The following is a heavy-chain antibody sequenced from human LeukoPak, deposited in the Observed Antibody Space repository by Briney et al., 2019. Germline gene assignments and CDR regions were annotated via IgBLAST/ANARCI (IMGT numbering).Heavy chain of an antibody. CDR2: IYTSGST. Sequence: SETLSLTCTVSGGSISSYYWSWIRQPAGKVLEWIGRIYTSGSTNYNPSLKSRVTMSVDTSKNQFSLKLSSVTAADTAVYYCARDRSGVIRGADYYYYMDVWGKGTTVTISS. D-gene: IGHD1-26*01. CDR3: ARDRSGVIRGADYYYYMDV. V-gene: IGHV4-4*07. CDR1: GGSISSYY. J-gene: IGHJ6*03.